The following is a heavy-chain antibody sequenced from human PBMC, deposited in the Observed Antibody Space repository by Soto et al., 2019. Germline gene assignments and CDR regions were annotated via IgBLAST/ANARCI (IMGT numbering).Heavy chain of an antibody. J-gene: IGHJ6*02. Sequence: SETLSLTCVVSGESFSGYYWSWIRQTPGMRLEWIGEVDHRGSTTYNPSLKNRASISIDSSKNLFSLELTSVTAADTAVYYCERAGLFCFLEWISPPGGLDVWGQGATVTVSS. D-gene: IGHD3-3*01. CDR2: VDHRGST. CDR1: GESFSGYY. CDR3: ERAGLFCFLEWISPPGGLDV. V-gene: IGHV4-34*01.